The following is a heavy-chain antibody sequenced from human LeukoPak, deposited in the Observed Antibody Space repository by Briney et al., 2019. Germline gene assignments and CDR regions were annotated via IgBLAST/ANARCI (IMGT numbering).Heavy chain of an antibody. CDR1: GYTFTGYY. CDR3: ARISTSYMDYYGMDV. D-gene: IGHD2-2*01. J-gene: IGHJ6*02. CDR2: INPNSGGT. Sequence: GASVKVSCKASGYTFTGYYMHWVRQAPGQGLEWMGWINPNSGGTNYAQKFQGRVTMTRDTSISTAYMELSRLRSDDTAVYYCARISTSYMDYYGMDVWGQGTTVTVSS. V-gene: IGHV1-2*02.